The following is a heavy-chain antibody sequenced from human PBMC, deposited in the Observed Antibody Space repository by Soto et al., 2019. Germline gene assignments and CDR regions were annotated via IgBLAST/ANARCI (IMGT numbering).Heavy chain of an antibody. J-gene: IGHJ4*02. CDR1: TGNY. V-gene: IGHV1-2*02. Sequence: ASGKVSCKGSTGNYLHWVRQAPGQGLEWMGWINPNSGGTHYAEQFQGRVTMTWDTSISTVYMELNSLTSDDTAVYYCAREEAAAGNDCFDFWGQGTLVTVSS. CDR3: AREEAAAGNDCFDF. D-gene: IGHD6-13*01. CDR2: INPNSGGT.